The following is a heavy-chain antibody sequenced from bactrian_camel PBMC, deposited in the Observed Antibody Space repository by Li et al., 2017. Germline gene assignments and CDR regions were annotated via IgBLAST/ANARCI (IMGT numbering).Heavy chain of an antibody. Sequence: VQLVESGGGSVQAGGSLRLSCAAPGNTVSRHCMGWFRQTPGKEREVVAALYTGGGTDAYYVDSVKGRFTISRDNAKNNLKPEDTGTYSCKTNKWGLPCGDYVRARGPRSPSP. CDR1: GNTVSRHC. V-gene: IGHV3S54*01. D-gene: IGHD1*01. J-gene: IGHJ4*01. CDR2: LYTGGGTDA.